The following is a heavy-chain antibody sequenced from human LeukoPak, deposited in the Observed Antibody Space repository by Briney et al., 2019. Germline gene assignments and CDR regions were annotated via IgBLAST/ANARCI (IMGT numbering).Heavy chain of an antibody. V-gene: IGHV4-39*07. CDR1: GGSISSGSYY. J-gene: IGHJ4*02. Sequence: SETLSLTCTVSGGSISSGSYYWGWIRQPPGKGLEWIGSIYYSGSTYYKPSLKSRVTISLDTSKNQFSLKLSSVTAADTAVYYCARERNREGYDSSGYYVDYWGQGTLVTVSS. D-gene: IGHD3-22*01. CDR2: IYYSGST. CDR3: ARERNREGYDSSGYYVDY.